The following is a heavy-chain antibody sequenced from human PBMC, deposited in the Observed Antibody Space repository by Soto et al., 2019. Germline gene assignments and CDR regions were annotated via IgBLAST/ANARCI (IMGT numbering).Heavy chain of an antibody. D-gene: IGHD5-12*01. CDR3: ARERGGIRGYSGYEPPAPYYYYYYMDV. J-gene: IGHJ6*03. V-gene: IGHV4-34*01. CDR1: GGSFSGYY. CDR2: INHSRST. Sequence: SETLSLTCAVYGGSFSGYYWSWIRQPPGKGLEWIGEINHSRSTNYNPSLKSRVTISVDTSKNQFSLKLSSVTAADTAVYYCARERGGIRGYSGYEPPAPYYYYYYMDVWGKGTTVTVSS.